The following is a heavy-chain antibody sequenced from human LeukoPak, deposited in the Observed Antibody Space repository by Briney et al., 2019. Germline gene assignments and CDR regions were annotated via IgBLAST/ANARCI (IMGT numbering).Heavy chain of an antibody. Sequence: GGSLRLSCAASEVTVTNNYMSWVRQAPGKGLQWVSVIYPGGNIYYADSVKGRFIISRDNSKNTLSLQMNSLTADDTAVYYCVRGPRYYDDSGFHYGVFDIWGQGTLITVSS. D-gene: IGHD3-22*01. J-gene: IGHJ3*02. CDR1: EVTVTNNY. CDR2: IYPGGNI. V-gene: IGHV3-53*01. CDR3: VRGPRYYDDSGFHYGVFDI.